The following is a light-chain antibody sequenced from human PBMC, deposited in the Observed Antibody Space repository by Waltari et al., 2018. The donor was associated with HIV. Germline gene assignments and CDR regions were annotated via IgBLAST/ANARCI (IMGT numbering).Light chain of an antibody. CDR3: LQAFSYPLT. V-gene: IGKV1-6*02. J-gene: IGKJ1*01. CDR2: AAS. Sequence: AIQMTKSPSSLSPSVGDRVTITCRASRGIGNDLGWYQQQPGQAPKLLIFAASSLQTGVPSRFSGSGSGTDFTLTISSLQPEDFATYYCLQAFSYPLTFGQGTKVEIK. CDR1: RGIGND.